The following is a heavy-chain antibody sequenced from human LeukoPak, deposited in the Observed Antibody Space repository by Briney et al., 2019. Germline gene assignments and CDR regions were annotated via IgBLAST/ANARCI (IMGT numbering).Heavy chain of an antibody. CDR3: VKDFYDNSGSRYDY. CDR1: GFAFSSYA. J-gene: IGHJ4*02. CDR2: IDGGGGST. D-gene: IGHD3-22*01. Sequence: GGSLRLSCTASGFAFSSYAMSWVRQAPGVGLEWVSAIDGGGGSTWHADSVKGRFTISRDNSKNTLYMQMNSLRAEDTAVYYCVKDFYDNSGSRYDYWGQGTLVTVSS. V-gene: IGHV3-23*01.